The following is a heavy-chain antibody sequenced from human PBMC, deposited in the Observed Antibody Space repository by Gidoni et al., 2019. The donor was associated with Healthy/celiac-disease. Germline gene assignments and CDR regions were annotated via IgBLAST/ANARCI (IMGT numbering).Heavy chain of an antibody. Sequence: EVQLVEYGGGLVQPGGSLILSCAASGFTFSSYSMNWVRQAPGKGLEWVSYISSSSSTIYYADSVKGRFTISRDNAKNSLYLQMNSLRDEDTAVYYCARDSTYYYDSSGDDYWGQGTLVTVSS. CDR3: ARDSTYYYDSSGDDY. CDR2: ISSSSSTI. CDR1: GFTFSSYS. V-gene: IGHV3-48*02. D-gene: IGHD3-22*01. J-gene: IGHJ4*02.